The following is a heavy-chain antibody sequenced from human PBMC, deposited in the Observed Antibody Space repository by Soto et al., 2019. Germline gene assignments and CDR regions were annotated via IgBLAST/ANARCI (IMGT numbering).Heavy chain of an antibody. Sequence: QVQLVESGGGVVQPGRSLRLSCAASGFSFSISPMHWVRQAPGKGPEWVALISYDGTNKFYADSVKGRFTISRDNSKSTLYLQVDSLMPEDAAVYYCARDPKTSGGQHWAFNYFDSWGQGTLVTVSS. D-gene: IGHD7-27*01. V-gene: IGHV3-30-3*01. J-gene: IGHJ4*02. CDR3: ARDPKTSGGQHWAFNYFDS. CDR2: ISYDGTNK. CDR1: GFSFSISP.